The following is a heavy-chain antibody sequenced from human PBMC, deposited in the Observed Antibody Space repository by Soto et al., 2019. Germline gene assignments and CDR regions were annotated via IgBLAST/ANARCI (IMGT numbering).Heavy chain of an antibody. CDR1: GYTFTGYY. CDR2: INPNSGGT. J-gene: IGHJ4*02. V-gene: IGHV1-2*04. CDR3: ARGTITMVRGALYYFDY. D-gene: IGHD3-10*01. Sequence: ASVEVSCRASGYTFTGYYMHWVRQAPGQGLEWMGWINPNSGGTNYAQKFQGWVTMTRDTSISTAYMELSRLRSDDTAVYYCARGTITMVRGALYYFDYWGQGTLVTVSS.